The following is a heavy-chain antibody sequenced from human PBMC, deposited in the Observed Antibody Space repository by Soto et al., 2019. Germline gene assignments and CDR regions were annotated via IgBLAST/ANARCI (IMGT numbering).Heavy chain of an antibody. CDR3: ARGGAARPDYDYYGMDV. D-gene: IGHD6-6*01. CDR1: GVTFSSYA. Sequence: GASVKVSCKASGVTFSSYAISWVRQAPGQGLEWMGGIIPIFGTANYAQKFQGRVTITADKSTSTAYMELSSLRSEDTAVYYCARGGAARPDYDYYGMDVWGQGTTVTVSS. J-gene: IGHJ6*02. CDR2: IIPIFGTA. V-gene: IGHV1-69*06.